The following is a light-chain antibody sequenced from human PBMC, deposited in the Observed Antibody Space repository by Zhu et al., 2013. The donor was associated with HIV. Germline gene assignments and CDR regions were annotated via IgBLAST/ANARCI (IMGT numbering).Light chain of an antibody. CDR3: QQYNNWLPLT. J-gene: IGKJ4*01. CDR1: QNIRSN. Sequence: EIVMTQSPATLSVSPGERATLSCRASQNIRSNLAWYQQKPGQTPSLLIYDASTRATGIPARFSGSGSGTEFTLTISNLQSEDFAVYYCQQYNNWLPLTFGGGTRVEIK. V-gene: IGKV3-15*01. CDR2: DAS.